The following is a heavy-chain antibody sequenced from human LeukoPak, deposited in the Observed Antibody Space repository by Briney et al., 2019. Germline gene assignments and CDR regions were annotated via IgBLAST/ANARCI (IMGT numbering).Heavy chain of an antibody. CDR1: ALTFSNYA. V-gene: IGHV3-30*14. J-gene: IGHJ4*02. CDR3: ATYADHGSGNWDY. CDR2: ISGDGGDK. Sequence: GGSLRLSCAASALTFSNYAMNWVRQAPGEGLEWVAVISGDGGDKYYADSVRGRFTISRDNSKNTLYLEMNSLRLEDTSLYYCATYADHGSGNWDYWGQGTLVTVSS. D-gene: IGHD3-10*01.